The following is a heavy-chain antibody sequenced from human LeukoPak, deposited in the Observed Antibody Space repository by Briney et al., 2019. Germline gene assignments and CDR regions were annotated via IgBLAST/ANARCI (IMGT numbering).Heavy chain of an antibody. Sequence: GGSLRLSCAASGFTFSSYSMNWVRQAPGKGLEWVSSISSSSSHIYYADSVKGRFTISRDNAKNSLYLQMNSLRAEDTAVYYCAREGGGSSGWPDYYYYGMDVWGQGTTVTVSS. J-gene: IGHJ6*02. CDR1: GFTFSSYS. CDR3: AREGGGSSGWPDYYYYGMDV. V-gene: IGHV3-21*01. CDR2: ISSSSSHI. D-gene: IGHD6-19*01.